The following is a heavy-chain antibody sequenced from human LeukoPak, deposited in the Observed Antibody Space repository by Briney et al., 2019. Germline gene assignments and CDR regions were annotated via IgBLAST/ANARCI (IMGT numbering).Heavy chain of an antibody. D-gene: IGHD5-24*01. CDR1: GGTFSSYA. Sequence: ASVKVSCKASGGTFSSYAISWVRQAPGQGLEWMGWISAYNGNTNYAQKLQGRVTMTTDTSTSTAYMELRSLRSDDTAVYYCAREDTRDGYNYYYYYGMDVWGQGTTVTVSS. CDR2: ISAYNGNT. V-gene: IGHV1-18*01. CDR3: AREDTRDGYNYYYYYGMDV. J-gene: IGHJ6*02.